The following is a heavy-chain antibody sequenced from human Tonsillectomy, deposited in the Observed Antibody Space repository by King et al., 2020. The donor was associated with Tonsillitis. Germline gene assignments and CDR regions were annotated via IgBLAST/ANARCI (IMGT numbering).Heavy chain of an antibody. D-gene: IGHD3-9*01. CDR1: GFTFDDYA. J-gene: IGHJ2*01. V-gene: IGHV3-9*01. CDR3: AKDGAHYDILTGPGVDQNYWYFDL. CDR2: ISWNSGSI. Sequence: QLVQSGGGLVQPGRSLRLSCAASGFTFDDYAMHWVRQAPGKGLEWVSGISWNSGSIGYADSVKGRFTISRDNAKNSLYLQMNSLRAEDTALYYCAKDGAHYDILTGPGVDQNYWYFDLWGRGTLVTVSS.